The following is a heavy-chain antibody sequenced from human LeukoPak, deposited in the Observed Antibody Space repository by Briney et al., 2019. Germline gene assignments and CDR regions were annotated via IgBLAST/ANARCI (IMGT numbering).Heavy chain of an antibody. J-gene: IGHJ6*03. CDR3: ARGADFWSGYYTPSYYYYMDV. V-gene: IGHV1-18*01. CDR1: GYTFTSYG. D-gene: IGHD3-3*01. Sequence: GASVKVSCKASGYTFTSYGISWVRQAPGQGLEWIGWISAYNGNTNYAQKLQGRVTMTTDTSTSTAYMELRSLRSDDTAVYYCARGADFWSGYYTPSYYYYMDVWGTGTTVTVSS. CDR2: ISAYNGNT.